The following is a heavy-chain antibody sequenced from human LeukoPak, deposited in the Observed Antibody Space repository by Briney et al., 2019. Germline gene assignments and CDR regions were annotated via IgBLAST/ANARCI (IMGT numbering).Heavy chain of an antibody. CDR2: ISGSGGST. V-gene: IGHV3-23*01. CDR1: GFTFSSYA. J-gene: IGHJ4*02. Sequence: GSLRLSCAASGFTFSSYAMSWVRQAPGKGLEWVSAISGSGGSTYYADSVKGRFTISRDNSKNTLYLQMNSLRAEDTAVYYCAKGPTYYYDSSGYPSDYWGQGTLVTVSS. D-gene: IGHD3-22*01. CDR3: AKGPTYYYDSSGYPSDY.